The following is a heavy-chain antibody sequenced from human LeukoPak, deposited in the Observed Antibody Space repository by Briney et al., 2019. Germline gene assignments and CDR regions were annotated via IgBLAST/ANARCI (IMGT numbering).Heavy chain of an antibody. CDR2: ISGSGGST. J-gene: IGHJ4*02. CDR1: GFTFSNYD. CDR3: AKDRTKPEY. Sequence: GGSLRLSCAASGFTFSNYDMSWGRQAPGKGLEWVSAISGSGGSTYYADSVKGRSTISRDNSKNTLYLQMNSLRAEDTAVYYCAKDRTKPEYWGQGTLVTVSS. V-gene: IGHV3-23*01. D-gene: IGHD1-1*01.